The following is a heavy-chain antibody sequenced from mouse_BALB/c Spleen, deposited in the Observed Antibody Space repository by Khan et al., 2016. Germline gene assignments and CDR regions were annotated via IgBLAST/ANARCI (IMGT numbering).Heavy chain of an antibody. Sequence: QIQLVQSGPELKKPGETVKISCKASGYTFTDYSMHWVKQAPGKGLKWMGWINTETGEPTYADDFKGRFAFSLETSASTAYLQINNLKNEDTATYFCGRLRRSYAMDYWGQGPSVTVSS. CDR2: INTETGEP. J-gene: IGHJ4*01. CDR1: GYTFTDYS. V-gene: IGHV9-2-1*01. CDR3: GRLRRSYAMDY. D-gene: IGHD1-1*01.